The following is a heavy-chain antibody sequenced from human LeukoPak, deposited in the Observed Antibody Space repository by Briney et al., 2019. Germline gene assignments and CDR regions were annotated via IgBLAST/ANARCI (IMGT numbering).Heavy chain of an antibody. CDR2: IYYSGST. CDR1: GGSVSSGSYY. J-gene: IGHJ6*02. D-gene: IGHD6-19*01. V-gene: IGHV4-61*01. CDR3: ARDQGSGWNYYYYGMDV. Sequence: PSGTLSLTCTVSGGSVSSGSYYWSWIRQPPGKGLEWIGYIYYSGSTNYNPSLKSRVTISVDTSKNQFSLKLSSVTAADTAVYYCARDQGSGWNYYYYGMDVWGQGTTVTVSS.